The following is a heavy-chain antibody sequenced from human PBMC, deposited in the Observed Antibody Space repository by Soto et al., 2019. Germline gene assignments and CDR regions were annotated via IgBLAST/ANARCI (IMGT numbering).Heavy chain of an antibody. CDR3: AKDRGGRAIFGVLIIDGMDV. Sequence: EVQLLESGGGLVQPGGSLRVSCAASGFSFSSYAMNWVRQAPGKGLEWVSAISASGGSTYYAAAVEGRFTISRDNSRNTLYLQMNSLRAEDTAEYYCAKDRGGRAIFGVLIIDGMDVWGQWTTVTVSS. J-gene: IGHJ6*02. CDR1: GFSFSSYA. V-gene: IGHV3-23*01. D-gene: IGHD3-3*01. CDR2: ISASGGST.